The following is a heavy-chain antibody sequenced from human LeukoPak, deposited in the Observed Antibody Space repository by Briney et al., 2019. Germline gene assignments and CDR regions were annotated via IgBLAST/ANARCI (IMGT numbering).Heavy chain of an antibody. Sequence: PGGSLRLSCAASGVTFSSYWMSWVRQAPGKGLEWVANIKQDGSEKHYVDSVKGRFTISRDNAKNSLYLQMNSLRAEDTAVYYCARDKVVGPTNFDYWGQGTLVTVSS. V-gene: IGHV3-7*01. J-gene: IGHJ4*02. CDR3: ARDKVVGPTNFDY. CDR1: GVTFSSYW. CDR2: IKQDGSEK. D-gene: IGHD1-26*01.